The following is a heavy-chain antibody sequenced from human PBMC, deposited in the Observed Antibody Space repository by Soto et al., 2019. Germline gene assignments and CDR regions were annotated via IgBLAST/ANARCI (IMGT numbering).Heavy chain of an antibody. Sequence: EVQLVQSGAEVKKPGESLRISCKASGYSFTRYWISWVRQMPGKGLEWMGRLDPSDSYTSYSPSFQGQVTISTDKSISTAYLQWSSLKASDSAMYYCARHLTSSWNCDFWGQGTLVTVSS. CDR2: LDPSDSYT. CDR1: GYSFTRYW. CDR3: ARHLTSSWNCDF. J-gene: IGHJ4*02. V-gene: IGHV5-10-1*01. D-gene: IGHD6-19*01.